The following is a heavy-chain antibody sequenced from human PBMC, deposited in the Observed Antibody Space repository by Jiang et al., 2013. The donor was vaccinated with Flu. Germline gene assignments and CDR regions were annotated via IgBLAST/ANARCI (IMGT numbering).Heavy chain of an antibody. J-gene: IGHJ4*02. D-gene: IGHD5-24*01. CDR1: GDSFTKNW. CDR2: IYPDDSDT. Sequence: GAEVKKPGESLKISRKGSGDSFTKNWIGWVRQMPGKGLEWMGIIYPDDSDTRYSPSFQGQVTISADKSITTAYLQWSSLKASDTAMYYCARHRGRMATIGYHLDYWGQGTLVNVSS. CDR3: ARHRGRMATIGYHLDY. V-gene: IGHV5-51*01.